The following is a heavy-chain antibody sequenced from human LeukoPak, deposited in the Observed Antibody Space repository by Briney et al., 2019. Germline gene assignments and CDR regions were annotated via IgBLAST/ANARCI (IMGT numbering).Heavy chain of an antibody. J-gene: IGHJ4*02. CDR3: ARSDVLYASQGEARYFNH. V-gene: IGHV1-2*02. Sequence: GASVKVSCKASGYTFTGYYIHWVRQAPGQRLEWMGWVSPNNGGTNYAQKFQGKVTVTRDTSISTLYMDLNSLRPDDTAVYYCARSDVLYASQGEARYFNHWGQGTLVTVSS. D-gene: IGHD3-16*01. CDR2: VSPNNGGT. CDR1: GYTFTGYY.